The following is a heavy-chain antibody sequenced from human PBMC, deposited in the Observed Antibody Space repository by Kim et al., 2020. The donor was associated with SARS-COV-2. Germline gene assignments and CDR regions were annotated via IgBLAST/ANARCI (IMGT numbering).Heavy chain of an antibody. CDR1: GGTFSSYA. J-gene: IGHJ6*02. CDR2: IIPIFGTA. V-gene: IGHV1-69*13. CDR3: ARDYGSGSYYYYGMAV. Sequence: SVKVSCKASGGTFSSYAISWVRQAPGQGLEWMGGIIPIFGTANYAQKFQGRVTITADESTSTAYMELSSLRSEDTAVYYCARDYGSGSYYYYGMAVWGQGTTVTVSS. D-gene: IGHD3-10*01.